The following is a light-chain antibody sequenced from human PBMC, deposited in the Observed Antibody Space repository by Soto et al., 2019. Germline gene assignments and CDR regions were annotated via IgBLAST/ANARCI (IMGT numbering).Light chain of an antibody. CDR3: QQYYSYPRT. CDR2: AAS. J-gene: IGKJ4*01. V-gene: IGKV1-8*01. Sequence: AIRMTQSPSSFSASTGDRVTITCRASQGISSYLAWYQQKPGKAPKLLIYAASTLQSGVPSRFSGSGSGTDFTLTISCLQYEDFATYYCQQYYSYPRTFGGGTKVEIK. CDR1: QGISSY.